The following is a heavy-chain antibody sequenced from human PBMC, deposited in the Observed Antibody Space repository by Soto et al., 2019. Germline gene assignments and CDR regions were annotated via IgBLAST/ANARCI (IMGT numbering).Heavy chain of an antibody. J-gene: IGHJ6*02. CDR1: GFTFSSYG. Sequence: QVPLVESGGGVVQPGRSLRLSCAASGFTFSSYGMHWVRQAPGKGLEWVAVISYDGTNKYYADSVKGRFTISRDNSXXTLYLQMNSLRAEDTAVYYCAKDLLRPGRAYGMDVWGQGTTVTVSS. CDR3: AKDLLRPGRAYGMDV. V-gene: IGHV3-30*18. CDR2: ISYDGTNK.